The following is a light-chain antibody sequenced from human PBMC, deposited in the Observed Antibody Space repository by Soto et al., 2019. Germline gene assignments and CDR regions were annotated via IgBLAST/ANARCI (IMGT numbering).Light chain of an antibody. CDR1: SSNIGTGYD. J-gene: IGLJ1*01. CDR3: CSSGGSPTYV. Sequence: QSVLTQPPSVSGAPGQRVTISCTGSSSNIGTGYDVHWYQQLPGTAPKLLIYVNNNRPSGVSNRFSGSKSGNTASLTISGLKVEDEADYYCCSSGGSPTYVFGTGTKLTVL. CDR2: VNN. V-gene: IGLV1-40*01.